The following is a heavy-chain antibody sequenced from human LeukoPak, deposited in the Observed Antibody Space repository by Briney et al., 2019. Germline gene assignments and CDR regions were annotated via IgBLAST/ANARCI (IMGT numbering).Heavy chain of an antibody. CDR3: AKDRAAARNFDI. J-gene: IGHJ4*02. CDR1: GYTFTTYG. CDR2: INTYNGDT. Sequence: ASVKVSCKASGYTFTTYGINWVRQAPGQGLEWVGWINTYNGDTKYTQRFQGRVTVTTDTSTTTAYMELKNLRSDDTAIYYCAKDRAAARNFDIWGQGTLVTVSS. V-gene: IGHV1-18*01. D-gene: IGHD2-2*01.